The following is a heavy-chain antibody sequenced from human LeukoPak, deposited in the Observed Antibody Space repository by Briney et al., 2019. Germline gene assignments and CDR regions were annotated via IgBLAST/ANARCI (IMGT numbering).Heavy chain of an antibody. CDR3: AKTQDYYYYYMDV. Sequence: NPSETLSLTCTVSGGSISSYYWSWLRQPPGKGLEWIGEINHSGSTKYNPSLKSRVTISVDTSKNQFSLKVSSVTAADTAVYYCAKTQDYYYYYMDVWGKGTTVTVSS. CDR2: INHSGST. J-gene: IGHJ6*03. CDR1: GGSISSYY. V-gene: IGHV4-34*01.